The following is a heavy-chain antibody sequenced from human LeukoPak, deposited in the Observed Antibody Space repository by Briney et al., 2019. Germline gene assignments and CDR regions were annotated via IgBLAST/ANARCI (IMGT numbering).Heavy chain of an antibody. J-gene: IGHJ4*02. CDR3: ARHQTYYDSSGPYFDY. CDR1: GGSVSGYY. V-gene: IGHV4-59*08. D-gene: IGHD3-22*01. CDR2: IYYSGST. Sequence: SETLSLTCTVSGGSVSGYYWSWIRQPPGKGLEWIGYIYYSGSTNYNPSLKSRVTISVDTSKNQFSLKLSSVTAADTAVYYCARHQTYYDSSGPYFDYWGQGTLVTVSS.